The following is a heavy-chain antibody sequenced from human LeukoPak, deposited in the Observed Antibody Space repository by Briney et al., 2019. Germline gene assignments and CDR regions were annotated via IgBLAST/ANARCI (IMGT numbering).Heavy chain of an antibody. CDR2: IYPGDSDT. V-gene: IGHV5-51*01. D-gene: IGHD6-19*01. J-gene: IGHJ4*02. CDR1: GYSFTSYW. Sequence: GESLQISCKGSGYSFTSYWIGWVRPMPGKGLEWMGIIYPGDSDTRYSPSFQGQVTISADKSISTAYLQWSSLKASDTAMYYCARQRRSNIAVAVDYRGQGTLVTVSP. CDR3: ARQRRSNIAVAVDY.